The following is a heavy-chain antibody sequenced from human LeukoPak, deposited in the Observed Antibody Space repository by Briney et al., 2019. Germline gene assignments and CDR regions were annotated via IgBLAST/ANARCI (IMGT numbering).Heavy chain of an antibody. J-gene: IGHJ4*02. Sequence: PGGSLRLSCAASGFIFRDYYMSWIRQAPGKGLEWVSYISHSSSTIHYADSVRGRFTISRDNAKSSLYLQMNSLRAEDTAVYYCAILMAPFDYWGQGTLVTVSS. CDR3: AILMAPFDY. D-gene: IGHD3-10*01. V-gene: IGHV3-11*04. CDR2: ISHSSSTI. CDR1: GFIFRDYY.